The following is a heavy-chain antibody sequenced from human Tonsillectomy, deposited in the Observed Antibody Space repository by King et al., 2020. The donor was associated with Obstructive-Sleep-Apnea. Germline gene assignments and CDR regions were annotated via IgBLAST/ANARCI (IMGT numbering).Heavy chain of an antibody. CDR1: GFTFSSYS. CDR3: AGDLFLNENDYGDYVVIASGHESTWYFDL. Sequence: EVQLVESGGGLVQPGGSLRLSCAASGFTFSSYSMNWVRQAPGKGLEWLSYISSSSSIKYYAESVKGRFTISRDNAKNSLYLQMNSLRAEDTAVYYCAGDLFLNENDYGDYVVIASGHESTWYFDLWGPGTLVTVSS. J-gene: IGHJ2*01. CDR2: ISSSSSIK. D-gene: IGHD4-17*01. V-gene: IGHV3-48*04.